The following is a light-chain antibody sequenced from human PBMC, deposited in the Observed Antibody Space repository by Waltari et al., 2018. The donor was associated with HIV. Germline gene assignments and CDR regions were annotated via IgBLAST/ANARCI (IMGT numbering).Light chain of an antibody. V-gene: IGLV1-51*01. CDR2: DNN. J-gene: IGLJ2*01. CDR1: NSTIGNNY. CDR3: GSWDSSLSSVV. Sequence: QSVLTQPPSVSAAPGQKVTISCSGSNSTIGNNYVSWYQQLPGTAPKLLIYDNNKRPPGIPDLFTGSRSCTSATLGITGRQAGDEADYYCGSWDSSLSSVVFGGGTKLTVL.